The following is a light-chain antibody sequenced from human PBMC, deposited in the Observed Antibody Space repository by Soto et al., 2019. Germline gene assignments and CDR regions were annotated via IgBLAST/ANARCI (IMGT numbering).Light chain of an antibody. Sequence: QSALTQPASGSGSPGQSITISCTGTSSDVGGYNSVSWYQQHPGKAPKLMIHDVSNRASGVSSRFSGSKSDNTASLTISGLQAEDEADYYCSSYSPSTTYVFGTGTKVTVL. J-gene: IGLJ1*01. CDR1: SSDVGGYNS. CDR2: DVS. V-gene: IGLV2-14*01. CDR3: SSYSPSTTYV.